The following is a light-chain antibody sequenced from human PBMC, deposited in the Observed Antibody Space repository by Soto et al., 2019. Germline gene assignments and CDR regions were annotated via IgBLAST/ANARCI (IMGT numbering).Light chain of an antibody. J-gene: IGKJ4*01. CDR3: QQYSKYPLT. Sequence: DIPMTQSPSTLSASVGDRVTITCRASQSISYWLAWYQQKPGKAPNLLIYKASSLESGVPSRFSGSGSGTEFTLTINSLQPHDFATYYCQQYSKYPLTFGGGTKLE. CDR1: QSISYW. CDR2: KAS. V-gene: IGKV1-5*03.